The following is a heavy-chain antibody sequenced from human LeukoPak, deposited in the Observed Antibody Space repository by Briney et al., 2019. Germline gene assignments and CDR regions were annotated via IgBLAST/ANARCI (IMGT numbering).Heavy chain of an antibody. Sequence: GGSLRLSCAASGFTLSSYTMNWVRQAPGKGLEWVSSISSSSTYLDYADSLKGRFTISRDNAKNSLYLQMNSLRAEDTAVYYCARRSYYGGDCYGSDAFDIWGQGTMVTVSS. V-gene: IGHV3-21*01. CDR1: GFTLSSYT. J-gene: IGHJ3*02. CDR3: ARRSYYGGDCYGSDAFDI. D-gene: IGHD2-21*02. CDR2: ISSSSTYL.